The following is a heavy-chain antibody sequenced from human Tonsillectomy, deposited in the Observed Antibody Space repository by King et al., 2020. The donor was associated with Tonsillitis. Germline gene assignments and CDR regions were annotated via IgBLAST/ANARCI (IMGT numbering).Heavy chain of an antibody. Sequence: VQLVESGGGVVQPGRSLRLSCAASGFTFSNYGMHWVRQAPGKGLEWVAVISYDGSNKYYADFVKGRFTISRDNSKNTLYLQMNSLRTEDTAVYSCANGGAVTTLGGYFDYWGQGTLVTVSS. D-gene: IGHD4-17*01. CDR3: ANGGAVTTLGGYFDY. CDR1: GFTFSNYG. CDR2: ISYDGSNK. J-gene: IGHJ4*02. V-gene: IGHV3-30*18.